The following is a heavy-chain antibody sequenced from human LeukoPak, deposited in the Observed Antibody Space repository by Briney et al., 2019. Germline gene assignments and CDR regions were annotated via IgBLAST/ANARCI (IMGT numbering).Heavy chain of an antibody. CDR1: GFTFSSYG. Sequence: GGSLRLSCAASGFTFSSYGMSWVRQAPGKGLEWVSGISGNGGSTYYADSVKGRFTISRDNAKNSLYLQMNSLRAEDTAVYYCARGRIAVAGTYIPSNWGPQLYYMDVWGKGTTVTVSS. J-gene: IGHJ6*03. CDR2: ISGNGGST. CDR3: ARGRIAVAGTYIPSNWGPQLYYMDV. V-gene: IGHV3-23*01. D-gene: IGHD6-19*01.